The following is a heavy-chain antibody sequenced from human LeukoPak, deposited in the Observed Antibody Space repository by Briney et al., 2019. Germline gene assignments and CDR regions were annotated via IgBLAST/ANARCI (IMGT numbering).Heavy chain of an antibody. Sequence: GGTLRHSCAASGFTFSSYGMSWVRQAPGKGLEWVSAISGSGGSTYYADSVKGRFTISRDNSKNTLYLQMNSLRAEDTAVYYCAKGTTYYYDSSGYLDWGQGTLVTVSS. CDR2: ISGSGGST. CDR1: GFTFSSYG. V-gene: IGHV3-23*01. CDR3: AKGTTYYYDSSGYLD. D-gene: IGHD3-22*01. J-gene: IGHJ4*02.